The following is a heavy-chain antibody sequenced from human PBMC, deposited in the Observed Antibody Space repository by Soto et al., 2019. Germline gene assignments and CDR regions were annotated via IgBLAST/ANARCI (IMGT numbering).Heavy chain of an antibody. CDR3: ATNVVVVVAAIDQ. Sequence: PGGSLRLSCAASGLTFSNYPMNWVRQAPGKGLEWVSSISRDGSYIYYADSVKGRFTISRDSARNSVYLQMNSLRAEGTAVYYCATNVVVVVAAIDQWGQGTLVTVSS. J-gene: IGHJ4*02. V-gene: IGHV3-21*01. CDR1: GLTFSNYP. CDR2: ISRDGSYI. D-gene: IGHD2-15*01.